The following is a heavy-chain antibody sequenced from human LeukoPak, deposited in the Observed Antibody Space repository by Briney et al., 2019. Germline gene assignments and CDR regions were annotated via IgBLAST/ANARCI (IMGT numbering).Heavy chain of an antibody. CDR2: IYYSGST. D-gene: IGHD6-13*01. V-gene: IGHV4-59*08. Sequence: SETLSPTCTVSGGSISDYYWSWIRQSPGKGLEWIGYIYYSGSTHYNPSLKSRVTISVDTSKKHFSLRLSSVTAADTAVYYCARHRQQLVRAPFDYWGQGILVTVSS. CDR1: GGSISDYY. J-gene: IGHJ4*02. CDR3: ARHRQQLVRAPFDY.